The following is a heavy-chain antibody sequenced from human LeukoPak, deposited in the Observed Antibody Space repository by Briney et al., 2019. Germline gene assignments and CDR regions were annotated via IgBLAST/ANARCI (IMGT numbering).Heavy chain of an antibody. V-gene: IGHV3-7*01. CDR3: ARDFLNAIDI. J-gene: IGHJ3*02. CDR1: GFTFSNYW. Sequence: GGSLRLSCAASGFTFSNYWMSWVRQAPGKGLEWVANINKDGSQKKYMDSVEGRFTISRDNAKNSLYLQMNSLRAEDTAVFYCARDFLNAIDIWGQGTMVTVSS. D-gene: IGHD2/OR15-2a*01. CDR2: INKDGSQK.